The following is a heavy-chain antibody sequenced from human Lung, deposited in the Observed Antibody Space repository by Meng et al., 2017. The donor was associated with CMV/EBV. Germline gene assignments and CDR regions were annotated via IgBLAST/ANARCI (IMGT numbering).Heavy chain of an antibody. J-gene: IGHJ4*02. CDR1: GYTFTHHG. CDR2: FVNYVDT. Sequence: QLQLVQYGAEVKEPGASVRVFCKASGYTFTHHGISWIRQAPGQGLEWMGWFVNYVDTYPAPKFQGRVTMTTDTHTHTAFMELRSLTSDDTAVYYCASGTPGRSYCDYWGQGTLVTVSS. V-gene: IGHV1-18*01. D-gene: IGHD2-15*01. CDR3: ASGTPGRSYCDY.